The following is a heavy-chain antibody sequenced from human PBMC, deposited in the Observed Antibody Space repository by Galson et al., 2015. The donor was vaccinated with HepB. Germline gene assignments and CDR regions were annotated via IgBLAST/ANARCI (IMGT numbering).Heavy chain of an antibody. J-gene: IGHJ5*02. CDR3: AEDGILHCGHDCHIDR. D-gene: IGHD2-21*01. CDR2: VTSDGSNK. Sequence: SLRLSCAGSGFTFRNYAMSWVRQAPGKGLEWVSVVTSDGSNKYYADSVKGRLTVSRDNSKNMVYLQMNSLRVDDTAIFYCAEDGILHCGHDCHIDRWGHGTLVTVSS. CDR1: GFTFRNYA. V-gene: IGHV3-23*01.